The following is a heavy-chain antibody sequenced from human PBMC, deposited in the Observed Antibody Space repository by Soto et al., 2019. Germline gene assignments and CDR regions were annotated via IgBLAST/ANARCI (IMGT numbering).Heavy chain of an antibody. CDR1: GYSFTSYW. J-gene: IGHJ6*02. CDR2: IDPSDSYT. D-gene: IGHD3-22*01. CDR3: ARHYYYDSSGYSLRGYYYYGMDV. Sequence: PGESLKISCKGSGYSFTSYWISWVRQMPGKGLEWMGRIDPSDSYTTYSPSFQGHVTISADKSISTAYLQWSSLKASDTAMYYCARHYYYDSSGYSLRGYYYYGMDVWGQGTTVTVSS. V-gene: IGHV5-10-1*01.